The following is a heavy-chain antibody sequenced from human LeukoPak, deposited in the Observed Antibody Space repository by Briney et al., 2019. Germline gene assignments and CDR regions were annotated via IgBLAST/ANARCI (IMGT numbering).Heavy chain of an antibody. J-gene: IGHJ6*02. V-gene: IGHV1-69*04. CDR2: IIPILGIA. CDR1: GGTFSSYA. Sequence: SVKVSCKASGGTFSSYAISWVRQAPGQGLEWMGRIIPILGIANYAQKFQGRVTITADKSTSTAYMELSSLRSEDTAVYYCARTRGTTNLGYYYYGMDVWGQGTTVTVPS. CDR3: ARTRGTTNLGYYYYGMDV. D-gene: IGHD2-2*01.